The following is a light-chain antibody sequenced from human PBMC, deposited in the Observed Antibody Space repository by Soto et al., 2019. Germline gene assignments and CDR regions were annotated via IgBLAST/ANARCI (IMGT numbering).Light chain of an antibody. V-gene: IGKV1-5*01. CDR2: DVS. J-gene: IGKJ1*01. CDR1: QSISDS. Sequence: DIQSTQSPSALSSSGGDRVSITCRWSQSISDSLAWYQQKPGKAPDLLISDVSSLERGVASRFSGSGSGTEFTLTVSSMQPDDFATYYCQQYHGYSRTFGQGTKVDIK. CDR3: QQYHGYSRT.